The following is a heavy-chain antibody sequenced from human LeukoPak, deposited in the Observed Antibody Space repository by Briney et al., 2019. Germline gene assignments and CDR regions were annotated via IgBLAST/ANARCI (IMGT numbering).Heavy chain of an antibody. D-gene: IGHD5-12*01. V-gene: IGHV4-59*01. Sequence: PSETLSLTCTVSGDSISSWYWSWIRQPPGKGLEWIGYIYYSGTTYYNPSLKSRVSISVDTSKNQFSLKLSSVTAADTAVYYCARWSYSGYDRGPFDYWGQGTLVTVSS. CDR3: ARWSYSGYDRGPFDY. CDR1: GDSISSWY. J-gene: IGHJ4*02. CDR2: IYYSGTT.